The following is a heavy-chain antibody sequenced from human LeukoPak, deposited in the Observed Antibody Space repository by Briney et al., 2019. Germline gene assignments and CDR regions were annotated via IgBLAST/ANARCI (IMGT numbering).Heavy chain of an antibody. V-gene: IGHV1-8*01. D-gene: IGHD3-22*01. CDR2: MNPNSGNT. Sequence: ASVKVSCKASGYTFTSYDINWVRQATGQGLGWMGWMNPNSGNTGYAQKFQGRVTMTRNTSISTAYMELSSLRSEDTAVYYCARGTYYYDSSGYGIYYFDYWGQGTLVTVSS. J-gene: IGHJ4*02. CDR3: ARGTYYYDSSGYGIYYFDY. CDR1: GYTFTSYD.